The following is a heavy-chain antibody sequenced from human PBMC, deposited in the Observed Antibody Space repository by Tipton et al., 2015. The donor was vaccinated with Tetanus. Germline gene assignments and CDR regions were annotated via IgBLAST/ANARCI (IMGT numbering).Heavy chain of an antibody. D-gene: IGHD2-2*01. V-gene: IGHV4-30-2*01. CDR2: IYHSGST. J-gene: IGHJ6*02. CDR3: ASRREYQDPYYYYGMDA. CDR1: GGSISSGGYS. Sequence: TLSLTCAVSGGSISSGGYSWSWIRQPPGKGLEWIGYIYHSGSTYYNPSLKSRVTISVDRSKNQFSLKLSSVTAADTAVYYCASRREYQDPYYYYGMDAWGQGTTVTVSS.